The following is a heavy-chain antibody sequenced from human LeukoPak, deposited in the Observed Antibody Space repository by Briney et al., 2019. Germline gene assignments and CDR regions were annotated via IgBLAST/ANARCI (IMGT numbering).Heavy chain of an antibody. CDR1: GYTFTTYD. CDR3: ARTTYYDSSGYYVGHYYYMDV. J-gene: IGHJ6*03. V-gene: IGHV1-2*02. CDR2: INPNSGGT. Sequence: EASVKVSCKASGYTFTTYDITWVRQAPGQGLEWMGWINPNSGGTNYAQKFQGRVTMTRDTSISTAYMELSRLRSDDTAVYYCARTTYYDSSGYYVGHYYYMDVWGKGTTVTVSS. D-gene: IGHD3-22*01.